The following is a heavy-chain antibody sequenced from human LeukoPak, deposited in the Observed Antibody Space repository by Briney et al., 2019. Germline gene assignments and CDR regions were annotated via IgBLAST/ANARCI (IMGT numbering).Heavy chain of an antibody. CDR1: GFTFSSYA. CDR3: AKDERDIVVVPAAISDY. V-gene: IGHV3-23*01. J-gene: IGHJ4*02. CDR2: ISGSGGST. Sequence: SGGSLRLSCAASGFTFSSYAMSWVRQAPGKGLEWVSAISGSGGSTYYADSVKGRFTISRDNSKNTLYLQMNSLRAEDTAVYYCAKDERDIVVVPAAISDYWGQGTLVTVSS. D-gene: IGHD2-2*01.